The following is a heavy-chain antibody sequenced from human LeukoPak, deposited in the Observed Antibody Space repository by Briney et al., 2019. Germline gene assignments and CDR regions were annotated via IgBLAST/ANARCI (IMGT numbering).Heavy chain of an antibody. Sequence: PSETLSLTCTVSGGSISSGSYYWTWIRQPAGKGLEWIGRIYASGSTNYNPSLKSRVTISVDTSKNQFSLKLSSVTAADTAVYYCASSGLRLDAFDIWGQGTMVTVSS. J-gene: IGHJ3*02. CDR3: ASSGLRLDAFDI. V-gene: IGHV4-61*02. CDR1: GGSISSGSYY. D-gene: IGHD6-19*01. CDR2: IYASGST.